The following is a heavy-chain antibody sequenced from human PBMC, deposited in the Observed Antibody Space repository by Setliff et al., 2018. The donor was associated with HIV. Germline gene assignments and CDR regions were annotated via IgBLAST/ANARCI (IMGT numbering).Heavy chain of an antibody. J-gene: IGHJ4*02. Sequence: FTFTISWMDWVRQAPGKGLEWVARIRNKVNSYTTEYVASVKGRFTISRDDSENSLYLQMNSLKTEDTAVYYCARGPASGDYSYYFDYWGQGTLVTVSS. V-gene: IGHV3-72*01. D-gene: IGHD3-22*01. CDR3: ARGPASGDYSYYFDY. CDR1: FTFTISW. CDR2: IRNKVNSYTT.